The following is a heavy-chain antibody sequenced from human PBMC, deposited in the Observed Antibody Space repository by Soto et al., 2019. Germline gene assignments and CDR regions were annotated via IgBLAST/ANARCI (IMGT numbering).Heavy chain of an antibody. V-gene: IGHV1-58*01. J-gene: IGHJ4*02. Sequence: QMQLVQSGPEVRKPGTSVKVSCKASGLTFSSSAVQWVRQARGERLEWIGWIVVGSGSTNYAQKFQERVTITRDMXTSTAYMELSSLRSEDTAVYYCAAPPNRDAYNYGYWGQGTLVTVSS. CDR1: GLTFSSSA. CDR2: IVVGSGST. CDR3: AAPPNRDAYNYGY. D-gene: IGHD5-12*01.